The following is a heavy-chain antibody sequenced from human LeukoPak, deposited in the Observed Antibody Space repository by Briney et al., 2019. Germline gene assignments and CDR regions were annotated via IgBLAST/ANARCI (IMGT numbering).Heavy chain of an antibody. CDR1: GGSISSSSYY. J-gene: IGHJ4*02. V-gene: IGHV4-39*07. D-gene: IGHD6-19*01. CDR3: ARGLRITLGYSSGWYTFDY. Sequence: SETLSLTCTVSGGSISSSSYYWGWIRQPPGKGLEWIGEINHSGSTNYNPSLKSRVTISVDTSKNQFSLKLSSVTAADTAVYCCARGLRITLGYSSGWYTFDYWGQGTLVTVSP. CDR2: INHSGST.